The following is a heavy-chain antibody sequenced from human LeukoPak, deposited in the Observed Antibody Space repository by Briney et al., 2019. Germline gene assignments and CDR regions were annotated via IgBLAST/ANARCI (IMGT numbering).Heavy chain of an antibody. Sequence: PSETLSLTCTVSGGSISSYYWSWIRQPPGKGLEWIGYTYYSGSTNYNPSLKSRVTISVDTSKNQFSLKLSSVTAADTAVYYCARQRQWLDNAFDIWGQGTMVTVSS. CDR1: GGSISSYY. V-gene: IGHV4-59*08. D-gene: IGHD6-19*01. CDR2: TYYSGST. J-gene: IGHJ3*02. CDR3: ARQRQWLDNAFDI.